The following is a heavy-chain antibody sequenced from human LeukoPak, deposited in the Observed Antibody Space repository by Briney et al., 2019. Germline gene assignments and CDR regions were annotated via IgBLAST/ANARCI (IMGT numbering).Heavy chain of an antibody. J-gene: IGHJ3*02. CDR3: ARMDYYDSSGAFDI. D-gene: IGHD3-22*01. CDR1: GDSINDDDYY. V-gene: IGHV4-61*02. Sequence: SQTLSLTCTVSGDSINDDDYYWNWIRQPAGKGLEWIGSIYHSGSTYYNPSLKSRVTISVDTSKNQFSLKLSSVTAADTAVYYCARMDYYDSSGAFDIWGQGTMVTVSS. CDR2: IYHSGST.